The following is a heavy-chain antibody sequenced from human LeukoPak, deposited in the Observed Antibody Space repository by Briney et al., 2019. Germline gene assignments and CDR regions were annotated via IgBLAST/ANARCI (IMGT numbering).Heavy chain of an antibody. D-gene: IGHD5-18*01. CDR3: ARGGYSYGLLYYYYYYMDV. V-gene: IGHV1-2*02. CDR2: INPNSGGT. CDR1: GYTFTGYY. J-gene: IGHJ6*03. Sequence: ASVKVSCKASGYTFTGYYMHWVRQAPGQGLEWMGWINPNSGGTNYAQKFQGRVTMTRDTSISTAYMELSRLRSDDTAVYYCARGGYSYGLLYYYYYYMDVWGKGTTVTVSS.